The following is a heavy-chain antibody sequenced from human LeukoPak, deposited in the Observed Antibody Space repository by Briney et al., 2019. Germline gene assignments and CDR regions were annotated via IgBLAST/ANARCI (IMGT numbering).Heavy chain of an antibody. D-gene: IGHD5-18*01. V-gene: IGHV3-64D*06. CDR1: GFTFSSYA. CDR3: VKGEIQLWPVRGRGAFDY. CDR2: ISSNGGST. Sequence: GGSLRLSCSASGFTFSSYAVHWVRQAPGKGLEYVSAISSNGGSTYYADSVKGRFTISRDNSKNTLYLQMSSLRAEDAAVYYCVKGEIQLWPVRGRGAFDYWGQGTLVTVSS. J-gene: IGHJ4*02.